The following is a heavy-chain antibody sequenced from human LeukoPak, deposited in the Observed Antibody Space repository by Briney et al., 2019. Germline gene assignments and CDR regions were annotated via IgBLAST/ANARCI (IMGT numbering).Heavy chain of an antibody. CDR1: GDSISSSDYF. CDR2: FSYSGSA. CDR3: ARLGPAAGTSFDY. Sequence: PSETLSLTCTVSGDSISSSDYFWGWIRQPPGKGLEWIGAFSYSGSAYYYSPSLKSRVTISVDASKNQFSLNLNSVTAADTAVYYCARLGPAAGTSFDYWGQGTLVTVSS. D-gene: IGHD6-13*01. J-gene: IGHJ4*02. V-gene: IGHV4-39*07.